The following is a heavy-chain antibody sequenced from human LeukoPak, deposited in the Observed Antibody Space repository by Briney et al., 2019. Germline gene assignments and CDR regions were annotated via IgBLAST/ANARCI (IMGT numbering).Heavy chain of an antibody. D-gene: IGHD3-10*01. Sequence: ASVKVSCKASGGTFSSYAISWVRQATGQGLEWMGWMNPNSGNTGYAQKFQGRVTMTRNTSISTAYMELSSLRSEDTAVYYCASGPRTITMVRGVIITNAPFDYWGQGTLVTVSS. V-gene: IGHV1-8*02. CDR1: GGTFSSYA. CDR2: MNPNSGNT. CDR3: ASGPRTITMVRGVIITNAPFDY. J-gene: IGHJ4*02.